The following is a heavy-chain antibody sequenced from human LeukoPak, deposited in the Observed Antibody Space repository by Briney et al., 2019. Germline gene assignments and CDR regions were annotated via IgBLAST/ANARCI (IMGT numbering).Heavy chain of an antibody. Sequence: HPGGSLRLSCAASGFTFSSYAMSWVRQAPGKGLEWVSAISGSGGSTYYADSVKGRFTISRDNSKNTLYLQMNSLRAEDTAVYYCAKALGVVVTTFDYWGQGTLVTVSS. CDR1: GFTFSSYA. J-gene: IGHJ4*02. CDR3: AKALGVVVTTFDY. CDR2: ISGSGGST. D-gene: IGHD3-22*01. V-gene: IGHV3-23*01.